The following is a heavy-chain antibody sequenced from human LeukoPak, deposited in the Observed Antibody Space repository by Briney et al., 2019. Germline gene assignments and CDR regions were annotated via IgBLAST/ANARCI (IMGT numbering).Heavy chain of an antibody. CDR3: ARDSATLYYYYYMDV. CDR1: GFTFSSYS. CDR2: ISGSSSTI. J-gene: IGHJ6*03. D-gene: IGHD2-15*01. Sequence: GGSLRLSCAASGFTFSSYSMNWVRQAPGKGLEWVSYISGSSSTICYSDSVKGRFTISRDNAKNSLYLQMNSLRAEDTAVYYCARDSATLYYYYYMDVWGKGTTVTVSS. V-gene: IGHV3-48*01.